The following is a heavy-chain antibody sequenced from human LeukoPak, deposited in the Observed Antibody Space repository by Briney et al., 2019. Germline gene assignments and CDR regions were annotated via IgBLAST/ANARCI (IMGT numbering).Heavy chain of an antibody. V-gene: IGHV4-59*01. J-gene: IGHJ4*02. CDR2: IYYSGST. Sequence: MSPETLSLTCTVSGGSISSYYWSWIRQPPGKGLEWIGYIYYSGSTNYNPSLKSRVTISVDTSKNQFSLKLSSVTAADTAVYYCARVFGDLIDYWGQGTLVTVSS. CDR1: GGSISSYY. CDR3: ARVFGDLIDY. D-gene: IGHD4-17*01.